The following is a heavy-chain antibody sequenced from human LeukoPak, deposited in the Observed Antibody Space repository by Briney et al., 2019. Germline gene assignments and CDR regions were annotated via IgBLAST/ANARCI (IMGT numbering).Heavy chain of an antibody. CDR3: ARVSPLAYFDY. V-gene: IGHV3-64*01. Sequence: GGPLRLSCAASGFTFSSYAMHWVRQAPGKGLEYVSAISSNGGSTYYANSVKGRFTISRDNSKNTLYLQMGSLRAEDMAVYYCARVSPLAYFDYWGQGTLVTVSS. CDR2: ISSNGGST. CDR1: GFTFSSYA. J-gene: IGHJ4*02. D-gene: IGHD3-3*02.